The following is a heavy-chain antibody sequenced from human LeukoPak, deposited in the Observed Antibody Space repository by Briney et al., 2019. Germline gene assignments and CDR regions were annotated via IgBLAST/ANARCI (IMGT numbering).Heavy chain of an antibody. D-gene: IGHD6-13*01. Sequence: GGSLRLSCAASGFTFSSYAMSWVRQAPGKGLEWVSGISGSGGSTYYADSGRGRFTISRDNSKNTQYLQMSSLIAEDTAVYYCAKQVAGFDPWGQGTLVTVSS. CDR3: AKQVAGFDP. V-gene: IGHV3-23*01. CDR2: ISGSGGST. J-gene: IGHJ5*02. CDR1: GFTFSSYA.